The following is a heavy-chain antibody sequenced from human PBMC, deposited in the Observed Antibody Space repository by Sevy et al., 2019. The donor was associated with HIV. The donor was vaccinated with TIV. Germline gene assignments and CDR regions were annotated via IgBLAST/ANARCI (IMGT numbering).Heavy chain of an antibody. D-gene: IGHD3-22*01. CDR1: GGTFNTYS. CDR3: ARVLSHFDLYNDYYYPPDAAFDI. CDR2: IIVVCRKD. Sequence: ASVKVSCKASGGTFNTYSITWVRQAPGQGLEWMGVIIVVCRKDTYPQKFQDRLTITADESTSTAYMELSSLSSDDTAVYSGARVLSHFDLYNDYYYPPDAAFDIWGQGTMVTVSS. V-gene: IGHV1-69*13. J-gene: IGHJ3*02.